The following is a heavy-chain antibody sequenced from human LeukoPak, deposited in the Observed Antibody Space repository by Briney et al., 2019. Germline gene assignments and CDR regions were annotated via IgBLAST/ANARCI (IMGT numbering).Heavy chain of an antibody. D-gene: IGHD2-2*01. CDR2: ISGSGGST. CDR1: GFTFSSYA. J-gene: IGHJ4*02. CDR3: AKSGGGIVVVPAAYYFDY. V-gene: IGHV3-23*01. Sequence: GGSLRLSCAASGFTFSSYAMSWVRQAPGKGLEWVSAISGSGGSTYYADSVKGRFTISRDNSKNTLYLQMNSLRAEDTAVYYCAKSGGGIVVVPAAYYFDYWGQGTLVTVSS.